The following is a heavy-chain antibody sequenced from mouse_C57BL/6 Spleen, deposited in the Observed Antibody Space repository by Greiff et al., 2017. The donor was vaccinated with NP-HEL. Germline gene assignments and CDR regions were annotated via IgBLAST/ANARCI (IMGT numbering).Heavy chain of an antibody. CDR3: ARCRLLRCRDRYFDV. CDR2: IDPSDSYT. J-gene: IGHJ1*03. CDR1: GYTFTSYW. V-gene: IGHV1-69*01. D-gene: IGHD1-1*01. Sequence: QVQLQQPGAELVMPGASVKLSCKASGYTFTSYWMHWVKQRPGQGLEWIGEIDPSDSYTNYNQKFKGKSTLTVDKSSSTAYMQLSSLTSEDSAVYYCARCRLLRCRDRYFDVWGTGTTVTVSS.